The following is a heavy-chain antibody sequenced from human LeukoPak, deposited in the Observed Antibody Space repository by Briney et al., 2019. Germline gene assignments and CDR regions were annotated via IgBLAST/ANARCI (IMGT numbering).Heavy chain of an antibody. Sequence: SETLSLTCTVSGGSISSSSYYWGWIRQPPGKGLEWIGSIYYSGSTYYNPSLKSRVTISVDTSKNQFSLKLSSVTAADTAVYYCARHENFWSGYRYYFDYWGQGTLVTVSS. CDR1: GGSISSSSYY. V-gene: IGHV4-39*01. CDR3: ARHENFWSGYRYYFDY. CDR2: IYYSGST. D-gene: IGHD3-3*01. J-gene: IGHJ4*02.